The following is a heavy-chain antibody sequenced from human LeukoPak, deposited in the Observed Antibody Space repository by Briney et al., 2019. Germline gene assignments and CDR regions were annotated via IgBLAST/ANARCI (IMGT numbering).Heavy chain of an antibody. D-gene: IGHD6-25*01. CDR1: GFTFSGYA. CDR3: ARDGGYYPPV. CDR2: ISYDGSNK. Sequence: GGSLRISCAASGFTFSGYAMHWVRQAPGKGLEWVTIISYDGSNKYYADSVKGRFTISRDNSKNTLYLQMNSLRAEDTAVYYCARDGGYYPPVWGQGTLVTVSS. V-gene: IGHV3-30-3*01. J-gene: IGHJ4*02.